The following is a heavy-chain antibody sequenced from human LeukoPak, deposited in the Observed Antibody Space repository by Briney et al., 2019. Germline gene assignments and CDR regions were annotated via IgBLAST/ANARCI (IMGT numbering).Heavy chain of an antibody. CDR3: AKLLDHGGFDP. CDR1: GYTFTSYG. V-gene: IGHV1-18*01. CDR2: ISAYNGNT. D-gene: IGHD4-23*01. J-gene: IGHJ5*02. Sequence: GASVKVSCKASGYTFTSYGISWVRQAPGQGLEWMGRISAYNGNTNYAQKLQGRVTMTTDTSTSTAYMELRSLRSDDTAVYYCAKLLDHGGFDPWGQGTLVTVSS.